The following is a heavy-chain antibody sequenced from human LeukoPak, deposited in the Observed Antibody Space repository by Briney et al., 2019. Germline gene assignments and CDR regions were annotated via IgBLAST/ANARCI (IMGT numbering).Heavy chain of an antibody. D-gene: IGHD6-13*01. CDR3: ARYEYSSRRFDP. Sequence: GGSLRLSCAASGFTFSSYAMSWVRQAPGKGLEWVSAISGSGGSTYHADSVKGRFTISRDNSKNTLYLQMNSLRAEDTAVYYCARYEYSSRRFDPWGQGTLVTVSS. J-gene: IGHJ5*02. CDR2: ISGSGGST. V-gene: IGHV3-23*01. CDR1: GFTFSSYA.